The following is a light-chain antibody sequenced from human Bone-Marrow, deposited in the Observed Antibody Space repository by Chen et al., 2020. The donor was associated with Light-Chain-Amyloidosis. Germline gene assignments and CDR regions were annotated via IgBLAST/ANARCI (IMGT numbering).Light chain of an antibody. CDR1: TSDVGGYNY. J-gene: IGLJ2*01. CDR2: EVS. V-gene: IGLV2-14*01. Sequence: QSVLTQPASVSGSPGQSITLSSTGTTSDVGGYNYSSWYQQYPGKAPKLMISEVSDRPSGVSNRFSGSKSGNTASLTISGLQAEDEADYYCSSYTSIGKVVFGGGTTVTVL. CDR3: SSYTSIGKVV.